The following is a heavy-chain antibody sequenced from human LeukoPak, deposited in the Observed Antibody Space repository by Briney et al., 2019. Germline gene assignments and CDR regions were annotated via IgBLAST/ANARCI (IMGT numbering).Heavy chain of an antibody. D-gene: IGHD2-15*01. Sequence: ASVKVSCKASGYTFNRYDIHWVRQATGQGLEWMGWMNPNSGNTGYTQKFQGRVTMTRNTSINTAYMELSSLRSEDTAVYYCARAASGGCSGGNCFSTWFGPWGQGSLVTVSS. CDR1: GYTFNRYD. J-gene: IGHJ5*02. CDR3: ARAASGGCSGGNCFSTWFGP. CDR2: MNPNSGNT. V-gene: IGHV1-8*01.